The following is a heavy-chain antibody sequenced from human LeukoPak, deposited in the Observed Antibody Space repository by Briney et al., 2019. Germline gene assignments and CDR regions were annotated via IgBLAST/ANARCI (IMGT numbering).Heavy chain of an antibody. CDR3: ATLGGYCSSTSCPPPDLDY. CDR1: GYTFTSYY. Sequence: ASVKVSCKASGYTFTSYYMHWVRQAPGQGLEWMGIINPSGGSTSYAQKFQGRVTMTRDTSTSTVYMELSSLRSEDTAVYYCATLGGYCSSTSCPPPDLDYWGQGTLVTVSS. CDR2: INPSGGST. J-gene: IGHJ4*02. D-gene: IGHD2-2*01. V-gene: IGHV1-46*01.